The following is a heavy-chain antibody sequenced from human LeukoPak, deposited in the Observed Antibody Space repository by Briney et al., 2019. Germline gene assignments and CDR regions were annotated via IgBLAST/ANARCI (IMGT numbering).Heavy chain of an antibody. V-gene: IGHV4-31*03. CDR2: IYYSGST. CDR1: GVSISSGGYY. CDR3: ARENSYGLSFFDY. J-gene: IGHJ4*02. Sequence: SETLSLTCTVSGVSISSGGYYWSWIRQHPGKGLEWIGYIYYSGSTYYNPSLKSRVTISVDTSKNQFSLKLSSVTAADTAVYYCARENSYGLSFFDYWGQGTLVTVSS. D-gene: IGHD5-18*01.